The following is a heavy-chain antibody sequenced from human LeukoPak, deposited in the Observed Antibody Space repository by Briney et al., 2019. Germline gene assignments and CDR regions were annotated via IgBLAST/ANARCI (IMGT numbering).Heavy chain of an antibody. V-gene: IGHV4-59*08. J-gene: IGHJ5*02. Sequence: PSETLSLTCTVSGGSIDSFFWSWIRQPPGKALEWIGDVHYSGNTNYNPSLKSRVTISLDTSKIQFSLSLNSMTAADTAVYYCARGFSSGRFDPWGQGALVTVSS. CDR2: VHYSGNT. CDR3: ARGFSSGRFDP. D-gene: IGHD3-10*01. CDR1: GGSIDSFF.